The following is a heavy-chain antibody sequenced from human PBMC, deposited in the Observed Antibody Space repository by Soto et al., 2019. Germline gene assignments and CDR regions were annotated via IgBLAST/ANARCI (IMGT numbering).Heavy chain of an antibody. Sequence: GGSLRLSCAAPGFTFSSYAMHWVRQAPGKGLEWVAVISYDGSNKYYADSVKGRFTISRDNSKNTLYLQMNSLRAEDTAVYYCARGRWRYYYDSSGYYWGQGTLVTVSS. D-gene: IGHD3-22*01. CDR2: ISYDGSNK. V-gene: IGHV3-30-3*01. J-gene: IGHJ4*02. CDR3: ARGRWRYYYDSSGYY. CDR1: GFTFSSYA.